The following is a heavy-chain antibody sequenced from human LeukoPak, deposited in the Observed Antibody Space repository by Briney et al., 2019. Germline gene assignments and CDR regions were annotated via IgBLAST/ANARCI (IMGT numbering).Heavy chain of an antibody. D-gene: IGHD1-26*01. CDR2: ISSNSATT. J-gene: IGHJ4*02. Sequence: GGSLRLSCAASGFSFSTDSMNWVRQVPGQGLEWISYISSNSATTHYADSVKGRFTISRDNAKNSLYLHMNSLRADDAAVYYCARDTRSLIDYWGQGTLVTVSS. CDR3: ARDTRSLIDY. CDR1: GFSFSTDS. V-gene: IGHV3-48*01.